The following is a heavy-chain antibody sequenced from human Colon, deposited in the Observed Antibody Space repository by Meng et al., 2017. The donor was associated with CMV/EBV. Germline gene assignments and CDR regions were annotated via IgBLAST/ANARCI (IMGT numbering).Heavy chain of an antibody. CDR3: VRGGYSGTQTGGVQEY. D-gene: IGHD5-12*01. V-gene: IGHV4-4*07. CDR2: ISTNRNT. Sequence: QVLLQDSGPGLVKPSETLSLPCTVSGGSISTYYWSWIRQPAGEGLEWLGRISTNRNTDYNPSLNSRATIWLDTSNNQFSLKLTSVTAADTAVYYCVRGGYSGTQTGGVQEYWGQGTLVTVSS. J-gene: IGHJ4*02. CDR1: GGSISTYY.